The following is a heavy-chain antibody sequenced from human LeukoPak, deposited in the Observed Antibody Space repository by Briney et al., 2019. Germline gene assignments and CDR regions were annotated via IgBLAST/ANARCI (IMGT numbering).Heavy chain of an antibody. V-gene: IGHV3-48*01. CDR3: ARDHRYAFDN. Sequence: AGGSLRLSCAASGLNFIDYSMNWVRQAPGKGLEWISYIGISSGNTKYADSVKGRFTISRDKARNSLYLQMNSLRVGDTAVYYCARDHRYAFDNWGHGTLVTVSS. J-gene: IGHJ4*01. CDR1: GLNFIDYS. CDR2: IGISSGNT. D-gene: IGHD5-12*01.